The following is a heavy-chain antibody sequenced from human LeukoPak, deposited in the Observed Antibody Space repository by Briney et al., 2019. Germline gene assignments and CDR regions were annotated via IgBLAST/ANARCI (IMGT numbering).Heavy chain of an antibody. CDR1: GFTFDDYA. D-gene: IGHD6-19*01. Sequence: GRSLRLSCAASGFTFDDYAMHWVRQAPGKGLEWVSGISWNSGSIGYADSVKGRFTISRDNAKNSLYLQMNSLRAEDTALYYCAKDIDSRAVAVASHWGQGTLVTVPS. CDR2: ISWNSGSI. V-gene: IGHV3-9*01. CDR3: AKDIDSRAVAVASH. J-gene: IGHJ4*02.